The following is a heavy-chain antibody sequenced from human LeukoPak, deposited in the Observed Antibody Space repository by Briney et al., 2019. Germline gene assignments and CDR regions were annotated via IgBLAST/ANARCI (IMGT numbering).Heavy chain of an antibody. CDR2: ISGSVGST. CDR1: GFTFSSIA. CDR3: AKVYYDSSGYFDY. J-gene: IGHJ4*02. V-gene: IGHV3-23*01. Sequence: GCLRLSCAASGFTFSSIAMSWVRRAPGPGLEWVSAISGSVGSTYYANSVKGRFTISRDNSKNTLYLQMNSLRAEDTAVYYCAKVYYDSSGYFDYWGQGTLVTVSS. D-gene: IGHD3-22*01.